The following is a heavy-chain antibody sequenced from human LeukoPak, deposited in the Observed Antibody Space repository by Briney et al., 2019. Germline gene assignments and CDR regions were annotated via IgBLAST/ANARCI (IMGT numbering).Heavy chain of an antibody. Sequence: SETLSLTCTVSGGSTRLYYWSWIRQSPGKGLEWIAYVSNSAGTNYNPSLKSRVTISLDTSKNQFSLELRSVTAEDTSLYYCARSSDSSGYYYYFDYWGQGTLVTVSS. V-gene: IGHV4-59*08. CDR2: VSNSAGT. CDR1: GGSTRLYY. D-gene: IGHD3-22*01. J-gene: IGHJ4*02. CDR3: ARSSDSSGYYYYFDY.